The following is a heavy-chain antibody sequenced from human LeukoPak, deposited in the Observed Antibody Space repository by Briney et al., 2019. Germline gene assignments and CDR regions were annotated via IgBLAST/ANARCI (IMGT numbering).Heavy chain of an antibody. J-gene: IGHJ6*02. CDR3: ARVGIVVVPAAIGDYYGMDV. CDR2: ISAYNGNT. V-gene: IGHV1-18*01. CDR1: GYTFTSYG. D-gene: IGHD2-2*01. Sequence: EASVKVSCKASGYTFTSYGISWVRQAPGQGLEWMGWISAYNGNTNYAQKLQGRVTMTTDTSTSTAYMELRNLRSDDTAVYYCARVGIVVVPAAIGDYYGMDVWGQGTTVTVSS.